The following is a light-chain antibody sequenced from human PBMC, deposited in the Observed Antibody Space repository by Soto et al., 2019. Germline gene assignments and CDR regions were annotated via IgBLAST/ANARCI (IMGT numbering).Light chain of an antibody. CDR2: QAP. Sequence: DIQMTQSPSTLSGSVGDRVTITFRASQSISVWLAWYRQKPGQAPEVLISQAPTLERGFPSRFSGRGSGTEFTLSISSLQPDDAAAYYCQKYISFPLSLGGGTKVDIK. V-gene: IGKV1-5*03. CDR3: QKYISFPLS. J-gene: IGKJ4*01. CDR1: QSISVW.